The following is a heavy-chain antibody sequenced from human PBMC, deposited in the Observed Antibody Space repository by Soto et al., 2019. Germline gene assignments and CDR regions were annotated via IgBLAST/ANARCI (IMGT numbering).Heavy chain of an antibody. CDR1: GYAFSQFY. J-gene: IGHJ6*03. CDR2: INPNSGRT. D-gene: IGHD4-17*01. Sequence: QVQLVQSGAEVKKPGASVKVSCKASGYAFSQFYIHWMRQAPGQGLEWMGWINPNSGRTKFAPNFQGWVTMTRDTSIKTVYMELSGLRSDATAVYYCARERGGTTATLDYYYFYMDVWGKGTTVTVSS. CDR3: ARERGGTTATLDYYYFYMDV. V-gene: IGHV1-2*04.